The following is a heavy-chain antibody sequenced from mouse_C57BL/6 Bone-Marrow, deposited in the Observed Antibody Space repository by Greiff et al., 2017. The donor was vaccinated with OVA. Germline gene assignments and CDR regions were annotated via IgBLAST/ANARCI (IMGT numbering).Heavy chain of an antibody. V-gene: IGHV1-82*01. D-gene: IGHD1-1*01. CDR1: GYAFSSSW. CDR2: IYPGDGDT. Sequence: QVQLKESGPELVKPGALVKISCKASGYAFSSSWMNWVKQRPGKGLEWIGRIYPGDGDTNYNGKFKGKATLTADKSSSTAYMQLSSLTSEDSAVYFCTITTVVAKEYYFDYWGQGTTLTVSS. CDR3: TITTVVAKEYYFDY. J-gene: IGHJ2*01.